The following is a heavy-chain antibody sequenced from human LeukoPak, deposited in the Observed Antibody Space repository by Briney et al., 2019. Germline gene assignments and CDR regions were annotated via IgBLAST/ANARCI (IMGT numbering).Heavy chain of an antibody. D-gene: IGHD5-12*01. J-gene: IGHJ3*02. CDR1: GGSFSGYY. Sequence: PSETLSLTCAVYGGSFSGYYWSWIRQPPGKGLEWIGEVNHSGSTNYNPSLKSRVTISVDTSKNQFSLKLSSVTAADTAVYYCARGRGAFDIWGQGTMVTVSS. CDR2: VNHSGST. CDR3: ARGRGAFDI. V-gene: IGHV4-34*01.